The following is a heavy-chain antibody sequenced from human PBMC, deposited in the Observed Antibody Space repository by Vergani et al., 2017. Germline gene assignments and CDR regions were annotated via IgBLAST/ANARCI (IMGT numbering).Heavy chain of an antibody. CDR2: ISYDGSNK. J-gene: IGHJ4*02. V-gene: IGHV3-30*04. CDR1: GFTFSSYA. CDR3: ARVPGY. Sequence: QVQLVESGGGVVQPGRSLRLSCVASGFTFSSYAMHWVRQAPGKGLEWVAVISYDGSNKYYADSVKGRFTISRDNSKNTLYLQMNSLRAEDTAVYYCARVPGYWGQGTLVTVSS. D-gene: IGHD7-27*01.